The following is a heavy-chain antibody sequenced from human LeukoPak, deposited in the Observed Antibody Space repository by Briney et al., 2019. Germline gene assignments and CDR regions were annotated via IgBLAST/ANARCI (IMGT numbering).Heavy chain of an antibody. J-gene: IGHJ6*03. CDR3: ARDRCSSTSCYGSAYYYYMDV. CDR2: IYHSGST. V-gene: IGHV4-38-2*02. D-gene: IGHD2-2*01. Sequence: NPSETLSLTCTVSGYSISSGYYWGWIRQPPGKGLEWIGSIYHSGSTYYNPSLKSRVTISVDTSKNQFSLKLSSVTAADTAVYYCARDRCSSTSCYGSAYYYYMDVWGKGTTVTISS. CDR1: GYSISSGYY.